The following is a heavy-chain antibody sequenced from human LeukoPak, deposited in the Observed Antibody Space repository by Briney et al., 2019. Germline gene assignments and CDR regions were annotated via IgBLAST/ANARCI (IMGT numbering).Heavy chain of an antibody. CDR3: AKDDAWGRYKH. CDR1: GYTFTSYG. D-gene: IGHD3-16*01. V-gene: IGHV1-18*01. Sequence: ASVKVSCKASGYTFTSYGISWVRQAPGQRLEWMGWISAYNDNTNYSQKLQGRVTMTTDTSTSTAYMELGRLRSDDTAVYYCAKDDAWGRYKHWGQGTLVTVSS. J-gene: IGHJ1*01. CDR2: ISAYNDNT.